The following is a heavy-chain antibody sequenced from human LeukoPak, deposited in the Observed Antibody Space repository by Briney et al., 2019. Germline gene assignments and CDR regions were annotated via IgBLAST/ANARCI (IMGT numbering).Heavy chain of an antibody. V-gene: IGHV3-64D*06. Sequence: GGSLRLSCSASGFDFSIYTMYWVRQAPGKGPEYVSTISGSGNGGSRYYADSVKGRFTISRDDPKSIVYLQMNNLRSEDTAVYYCVKDFGRIRGTPDSWGQGTLVTVSS. CDR2: ISGSGNGGSR. J-gene: IGHJ4*02. D-gene: IGHD1-26*01. CDR3: VKDFGRIRGTPDS. CDR1: GFDFSIYT.